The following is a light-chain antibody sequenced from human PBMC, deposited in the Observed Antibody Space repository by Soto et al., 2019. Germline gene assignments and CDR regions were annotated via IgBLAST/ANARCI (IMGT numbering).Light chain of an antibody. CDR3: QQRSSWPLT. CDR2: DAF. J-gene: IGKJ4*01. CDR1: QSVGSY. Sequence: EIVLTQSPATLSLSPGERATLSCRASQSVGSYFAWYQQKPGQAPRLLIYDAFSRATGIPARFSGSGSGTDLNLTISRLEPEDFEGYFCQQRSSWPLTFGGGTMVEIK. V-gene: IGKV3-11*01.